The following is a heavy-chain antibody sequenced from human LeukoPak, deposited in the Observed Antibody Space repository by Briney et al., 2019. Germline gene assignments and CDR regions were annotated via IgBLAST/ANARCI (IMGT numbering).Heavy chain of an antibody. J-gene: IGHJ4*02. CDR2: ISGSGGST. Sequence: GGSLGLSCAASGFTFSSYAMSWVRQAPGKGLEWVSAISGSGGSTYYADSVKGRFTISRDNSKNTLYLQMNSLRAEDTAVYYCAKDHYSSGWYPTPFDYWGQGTLVTVSS. CDR3: AKDHYSSGWYPTPFDY. V-gene: IGHV3-23*01. CDR1: GFTFSSYA. D-gene: IGHD6-19*01.